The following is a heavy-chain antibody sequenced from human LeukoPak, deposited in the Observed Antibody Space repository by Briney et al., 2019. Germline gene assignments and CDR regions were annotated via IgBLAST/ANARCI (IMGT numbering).Heavy chain of an antibody. D-gene: IGHD6-19*01. CDR1: GFTFSSYS. J-gene: IGHJ4*02. CDR2: ISSSSSTI. Sequence: GGSLRLSCAASGFTFSSYSMNWVRQAPGKGLEWVSYISSSSSTIYYADSVKGRFTISRDNAKNSLYLQMNSLRAEDTAVYYCARVLQQWLVPTSFDYWGQGTLVTVSS. V-gene: IGHV3-48*04. CDR3: ARVLQQWLVPTSFDY.